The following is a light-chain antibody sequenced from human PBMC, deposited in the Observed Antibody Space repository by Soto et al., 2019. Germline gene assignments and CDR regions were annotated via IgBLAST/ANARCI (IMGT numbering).Light chain of an antibody. CDR1: QSVSSSY. CDR2: GAS. CDR3: HQYRISRFS. Sequence: EIVLTQSPGTLSLSPGERATLSCRASQSVSSSYLAWYQQKPGQAPRLLIYGASSRATGIPDRFSGSGSGTDFTLTISRLEPEDFAVYYCHQYRISRFSFGPGTKVDI. V-gene: IGKV3-20*01. J-gene: IGKJ3*01.